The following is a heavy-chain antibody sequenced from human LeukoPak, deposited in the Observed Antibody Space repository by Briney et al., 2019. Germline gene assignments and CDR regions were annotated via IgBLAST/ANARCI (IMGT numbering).Heavy chain of an antibody. V-gene: IGHV3-23*01. J-gene: IGHJ4*02. CDR2: ISGSGDGT. Sequence: GGSLRLSCAASGFIFSSYAMNWGRQAPGKGLEWVSAISGSGDGTYYADSVKGRFTVSRDNSKNTLYLQMNNPRAEDSAVYYCAKGVGGYCSSTDCRAYDNWGQGTLVTVSS. CDR3: AKGVGGYCSSTDCRAYDN. CDR1: GFIFSSYA. D-gene: IGHD2-2*01.